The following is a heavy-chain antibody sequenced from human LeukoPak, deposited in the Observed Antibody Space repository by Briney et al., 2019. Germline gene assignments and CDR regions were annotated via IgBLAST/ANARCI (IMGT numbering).Heavy chain of an antibody. D-gene: IGHD6-13*01. V-gene: IGHV3-23*01. Sequence: GGSLRLSCAASGFTVSNYAMNWVRQAPGKGLEWVSSISGSGDSTYYADSVKGRFTISRDNSKNTLYLQMHSLRAEDTAVYYCAKGIGGQIAAANRWGQGILVTVSS. CDR1: GFTVSNYA. J-gene: IGHJ4*02. CDR3: AKGIGGQIAAANR. CDR2: ISGSGDST.